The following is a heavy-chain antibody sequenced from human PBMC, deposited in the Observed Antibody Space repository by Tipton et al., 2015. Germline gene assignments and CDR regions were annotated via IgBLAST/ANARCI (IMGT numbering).Heavy chain of an antibody. Sequence: SLRLSCAASGFGFSDYAMSWVRQAPGKGLEWVALISRSGLHSYIANSVKGRFNISRDNSKSALYLEMNSLRAGDTAVYYCAKEIVASMALRYRHYGMDVWGQGTTVIVSS. J-gene: IGHJ6*02. CDR2: ISRSGLHS. V-gene: IGHV3-23*01. D-gene: IGHD5-12*01. CDR1: GFGFSDYA. CDR3: AKEIVASMALRYRHYGMDV.